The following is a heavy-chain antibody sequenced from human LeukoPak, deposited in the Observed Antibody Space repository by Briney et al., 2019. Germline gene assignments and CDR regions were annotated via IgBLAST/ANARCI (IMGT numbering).Heavy chain of an antibody. Sequence: GGSLRLSCAASGFTFSSYGMSWFRQAPGKGLEWVGFIRSKAYGGTTEYAASVKGRFTISRDDSKSIAYLQMNSLKTEDTAVYYCTRDSDYGDYAYWGQGTLVTVSS. J-gene: IGHJ4*02. CDR1: GFTFSSYG. V-gene: IGHV3-49*03. CDR2: IRSKAYGGTT. D-gene: IGHD4-17*01. CDR3: TRDSDYGDYAY.